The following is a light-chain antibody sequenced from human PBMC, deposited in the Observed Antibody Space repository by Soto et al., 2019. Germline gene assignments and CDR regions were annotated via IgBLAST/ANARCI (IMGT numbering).Light chain of an antibody. J-gene: IGLJ1*01. CDR3: NSYTSASTYV. CDR2: NVY. CDR1: SSNIGIYNF. V-gene: IGLV2-14*03. Sequence: QSVLTQPASVSGSPGQSITIFCTGTSSNIGIYNFVSWYQQHPGKAPKLMIYNVYSRPSGVSSRFSGSKSGNTASLTISWLQAEDEADYYCNSYTSASTYVFGTGTKVNVL.